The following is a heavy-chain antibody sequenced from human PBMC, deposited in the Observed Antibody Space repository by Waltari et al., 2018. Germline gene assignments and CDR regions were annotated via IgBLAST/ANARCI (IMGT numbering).Heavy chain of an antibody. Sequence: QVQLVESGGGVVQPGRSLRLSCVASGFTFSGHGMLWARQAPGMGLEWVSLIWHDGTYKYYADSVKGRFSISRDNSKNMVYLQMNGLRAEDTAVYFCASMATTSDFDYWGQGALVTVSS. D-gene: IGHD4-17*01. J-gene: IGHJ4*02. CDR2: IWHDGTYK. CDR3: ASMATTSDFDY. V-gene: IGHV3-33*01. CDR1: GFTFSGHG.